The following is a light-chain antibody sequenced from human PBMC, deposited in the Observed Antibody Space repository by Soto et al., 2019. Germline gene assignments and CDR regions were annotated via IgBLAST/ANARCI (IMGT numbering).Light chain of an antibody. CDR1: SSDVGSYNL. J-gene: IGLJ1*01. Sequence: QSALTQPASVSGSPGQSITISCTGTSSDVGSYNLVSWYQQHPGKAPKLMIYKDSKRPSGVSDRFSGSKSGNTASLTISGLQAEDEADYYCCSYATSSTYVFGTGTKLTVL. V-gene: IGLV2-23*01. CDR3: CSYATSSTYV. CDR2: KDS.